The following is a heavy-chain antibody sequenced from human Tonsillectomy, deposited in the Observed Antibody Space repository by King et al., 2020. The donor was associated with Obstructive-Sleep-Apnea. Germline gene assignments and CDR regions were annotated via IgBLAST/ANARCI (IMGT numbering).Heavy chain of an antibody. J-gene: IGHJ4*02. V-gene: IGHV3-30*18. CDR2: ISEYGSNT. D-gene: IGHD5-24*01. CDR1: GFTFNNFG. Sequence: VQLVESGGGVVQPGRSLRLSCAASGFTFNNFGMHWVRQAPGTGLEWVAVISEYGSNTYYADSVKGRFTISRDNSKNTLYLQMKSLRTEDTAVYYCAKNLGDGYNNWGQGTLVTVSS. CDR3: AKNLGDGYNN.